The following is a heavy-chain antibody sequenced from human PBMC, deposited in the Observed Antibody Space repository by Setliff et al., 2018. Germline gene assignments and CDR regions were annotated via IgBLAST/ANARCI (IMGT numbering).Heavy chain of an antibody. J-gene: IGHJ6*02. V-gene: IGHV4-39*06. CDR3: ARDRTAYTYGLDV. CDR2: IYHNGNT. Sequence: PSETLSLTCSVSGGSISGSHYSWVWMRQPPGKRLEWIGYIYHNGNTNFNPSLKSRVNMSVDTSNNQFVLNLKAVTAADTAVYYCARDRTAYTYGLDVWGQGTTVTVSS. CDR1: GGSISGSHYS. D-gene: IGHD3-16*01.